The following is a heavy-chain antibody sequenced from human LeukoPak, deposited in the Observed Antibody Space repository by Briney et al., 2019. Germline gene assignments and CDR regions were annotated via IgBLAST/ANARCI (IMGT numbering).Heavy chain of an antibody. CDR3: AKAVAATGHYYFGMDV. Sequence: GGSLRLSCAASGFTFSSYWMHWVRQAPGKGLEWVAVIWFDGSNKYYADSVKGRLTISRDNSKSTLYLQMNSLRAEDTAVYYCAKAVAATGHYYFGMDVWGQGTTVTVSS. CDR2: IWFDGSNK. D-gene: IGHD6-19*01. V-gene: IGHV3-33*06. J-gene: IGHJ6*02. CDR1: GFTFSSYW.